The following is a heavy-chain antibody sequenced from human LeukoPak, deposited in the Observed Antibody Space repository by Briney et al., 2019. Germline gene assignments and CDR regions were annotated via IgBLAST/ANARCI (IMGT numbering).Heavy chain of an antibody. D-gene: IGHD4/OR15-4a*01. J-gene: IGHJ4*02. CDR2: ISSSSSYI. CDR1: GFTFSSYS. Sequence: GGSLRLSCAASGFTFSSYSMNWVRQAPGKGLEWVSSISSSSSYIYCADSVKGRFTISRDNAKNSLYLQMNSLRAEDTAVYYCARESMVVSSQFDYWGQGTLVTVSS. CDR3: ARESMVVSSQFDY. V-gene: IGHV3-21*01.